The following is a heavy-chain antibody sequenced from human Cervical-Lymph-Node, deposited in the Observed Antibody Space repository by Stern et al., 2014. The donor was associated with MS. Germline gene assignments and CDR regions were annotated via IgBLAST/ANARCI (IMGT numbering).Heavy chain of an antibody. CDR3: ARDLTRAVRSTTEN. J-gene: IGHJ4*02. CDR1: GFTFSSYA. CDR2: ISYLGSDK. D-gene: IGHD2/OR15-2a*01. V-gene: IGHV3-30*04. Sequence: VQLVESGGGVVQPGRSLRLSCAASGFTFSSYAMHWVRQAPGKGLEWLAFISYLGSDKYYADSVKGRFTISRDNSKNTLYLQMNSLGADDTAVYYCARDLTRAVRSTTENWGQGTLVTVSS.